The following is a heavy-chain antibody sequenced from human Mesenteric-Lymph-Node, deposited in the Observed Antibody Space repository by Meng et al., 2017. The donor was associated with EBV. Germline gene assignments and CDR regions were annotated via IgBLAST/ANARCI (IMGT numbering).Heavy chain of an antibody. Sequence: QGQLQGSGPGLVKPSGTLSLTCAVSGDSISSSNWWNWVRQPPGKGLEWIGEVYHTGSANYNPSLKSRVIIAVDKSNNQFSLRLSSVTAADTAVYYCARVGYNYVYYFDFWGQGTLVTVSS. CDR3: ARVGYNYVYYFDF. V-gene: IGHV4-4*02. CDR1: GDSISSSNW. CDR2: VYHTGSA. D-gene: IGHD5-24*01. J-gene: IGHJ4*02.